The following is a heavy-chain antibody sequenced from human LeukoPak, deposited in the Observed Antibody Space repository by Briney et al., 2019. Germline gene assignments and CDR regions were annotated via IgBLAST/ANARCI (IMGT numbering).Heavy chain of an antibody. D-gene: IGHD3-22*01. Sequence: PGGSLRLSCAASGFTFSSYEMNWVRQAPGKGLEWVSYISSSGSTIYSADSVKGRFTISRDTAKNSLFLQMNSLRAEDTAIYYCARDYFDSSDYPQTYYYYYMDVWGKGTTVTVSS. CDR1: GFTFSSYE. CDR3: ARDYFDSSDYPQTYYYYYMDV. CDR2: ISSSGSTI. V-gene: IGHV3-48*03. J-gene: IGHJ6*03.